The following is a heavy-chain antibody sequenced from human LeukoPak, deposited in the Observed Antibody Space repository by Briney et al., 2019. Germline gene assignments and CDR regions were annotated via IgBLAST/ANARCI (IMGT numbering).Heavy chain of an antibody. CDR3: ARETAESDITMIVVDPWGDYYYYMDV. CDR1: GGSISSSSYY. Sequence: PSETLSLTCTVSGGSISSSSYYWGWIRQPPGKGLEWIGSIYYSGSTYYNPSLKSRVTISVDTSKNQFSLKLSSVTAADTAVYYCARETAESDITMIVVDPWGDYYYYMDVWGKGTTVTVSS. V-gene: IGHV4-39*07. CDR2: IYYSGST. D-gene: IGHD3-22*01. J-gene: IGHJ6*03.